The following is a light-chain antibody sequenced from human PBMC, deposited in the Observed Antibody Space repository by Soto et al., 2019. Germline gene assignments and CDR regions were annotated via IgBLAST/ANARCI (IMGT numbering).Light chain of an antibody. CDR1: QSVSSY. V-gene: IGKV3-11*01. CDR2: DAS. Sequence: EIALTQAPSTLSLYAGERATLSCRASQSVSSYLAWYPQKPGQAPRLPIYDASNRATGIPARFSGSGSGTDITLTISSLEHEDFSVYYCQQRSNWPITFCPVTRLEIK. CDR3: QQRSNWPIT. J-gene: IGKJ5*01.